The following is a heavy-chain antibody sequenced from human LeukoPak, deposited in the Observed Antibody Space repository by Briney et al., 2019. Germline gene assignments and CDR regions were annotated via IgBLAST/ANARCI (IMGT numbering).Heavy chain of an antibody. CDR3: AREGWFGELEY. J-gene: IGHJ4*02. D-gene: IGHD3-10*01. CDR2: IKQDGSEK. CDR1: VLILRRYW. V-gene: IGHV3-7*05. Sequence: PKGSLTLSCAASVLILRRYWMSSVRQAPCKELAWVANIKQDGSEKYYVDSVKGRFTISRDNAKNSLYLQMNSLRAEDTAVYYCAREGWFGELEYWGQGTLLTVSS.